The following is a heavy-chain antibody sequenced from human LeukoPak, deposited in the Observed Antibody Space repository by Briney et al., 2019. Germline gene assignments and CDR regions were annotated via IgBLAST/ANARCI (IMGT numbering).Heavy chain of an antibody. J-gene: IGHJ3*02. CDR1: GFTFSSHW. Sequence: GGSLRLSCAASGFTFSSHWMSWVRQAPGKGLEWVANIKKDGSEKYYVDAVKGRFTISRDNAKTSLYLQMNSLRAEDTAVYYCATGQNIVGATAFDIWGQGTMVTVSS. D-gene: IGHD1-26*01. V-gene: IGHV3-7*03. CDR2: IKKDGSEK. CDR3: ATGQNIVGATAFDI.